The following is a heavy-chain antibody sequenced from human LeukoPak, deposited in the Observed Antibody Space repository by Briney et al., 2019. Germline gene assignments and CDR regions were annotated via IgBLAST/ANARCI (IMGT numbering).Heavy chain of an antibody. CDR1: RFSVSNYN. V-gene: IGHV3-23*01. Sequence: AQSLTLSSAAARFSVSNYNMNWVSQPPEKVLEWVSGIRAGGTFTYYADSVKVRFTISRDNSGNTLYLQMNSLRADDTAVYYCAKDLDYTTYGYYFDYWGQGTLVTASS. J-gene: IGHJ4*02. CDR2: IRAGGTFT. CDR3: AKDLDYTTYGYYFDY. D-gene: IGHD4-11*01.